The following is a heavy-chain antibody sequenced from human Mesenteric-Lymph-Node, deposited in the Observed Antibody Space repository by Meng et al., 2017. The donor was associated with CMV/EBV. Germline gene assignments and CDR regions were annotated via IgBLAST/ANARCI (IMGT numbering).Heavy chain of an antibody. CDR1: FTFSSYA. Sequence: FTFSSYAMSWVRQAAGKGLEWVSTISGSGGSAWYADAGKGRFTFSRDNSKNTLYLQMNSVRDEDSAIYYCAKDHVGGGYNVLYCFDYWGQGTLVTVSS. D-gene: IGHD5-24*01. V-gene: IGHV3-23*01. CDR3: AKDHVGGGYNVLYCFDY. CDR2: ISGSGGSA. J-gene: IGHJ4*02.